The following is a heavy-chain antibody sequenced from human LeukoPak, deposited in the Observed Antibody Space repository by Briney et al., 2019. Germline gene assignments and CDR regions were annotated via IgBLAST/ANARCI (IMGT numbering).Heavy chain of an antibody. CDR3: AKAGMTRFDY. CDR1: GFTFSRNG. V-gene: IGHV3-23*01. Sequence: LAGGSLRLSCAASGFTFSRNGMTWVRQAPGKGLEWVSAISGSGGSTYYADSVKGRFTISRDNSKNTLYLQMNSLRVEDTAVYYCAKAGMTRFDYWGQGIMVTVSS. CDR2: ISGSGGST. J-gene: IGHJ4*02. D-gene: IGHD1-20*01.